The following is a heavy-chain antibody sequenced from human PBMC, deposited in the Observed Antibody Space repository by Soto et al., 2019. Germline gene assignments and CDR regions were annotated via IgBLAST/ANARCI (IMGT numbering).Heavy chain of an antibody. CDR3: ARERAVDYDHWLDP. V-gene: IGHV3-33*01. CDR1: GFIFSNYG. J-gene: IGHJ5*02. Sequence: QVQLVESGGGVVQPEKSLRLSCAASGFIFSNYGMHWVRQAPGTGLEWGAVIWYDGHKEYYADSVKGRFIISRDNSRNTVYLQMNSLRAEDTAGYYCARERAVDYDHWLDPWGQGTLVTVSS. CDR2: IWYDGHKE. D-gene: IGHD3-22*01.